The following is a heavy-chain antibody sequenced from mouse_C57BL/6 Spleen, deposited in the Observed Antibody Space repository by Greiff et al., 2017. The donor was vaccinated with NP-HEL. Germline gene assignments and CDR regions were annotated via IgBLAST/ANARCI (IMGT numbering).Heavy chain of an antibody. CDR2: ILPGRGST. J-gene: IGHJ2*01. CDR3: ARYYYGSRGIDY. V-gene: IGHV1-9*01. Sequence: VQRVESGAELMKPGASVKLSCKATGYTFTGYWIEWVKQRPGHGLEWIGEILPGRGSTNYNEKFKGKATFTADTSSNTAYMQLSSLTTEDSAIYYCARYYYGSRGIDYWGQGTTLTVSS. CDR1: GYTFTGYW. D-gene: IGHD1-1*01.